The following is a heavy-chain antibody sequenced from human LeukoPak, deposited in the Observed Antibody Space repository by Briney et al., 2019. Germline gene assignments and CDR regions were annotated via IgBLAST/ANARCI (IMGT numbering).Heavy chain of an antibody. V-gene: IGHV1-69*11. D-gene: IGHD2/OR15-2a*01. CDR1: GVSFNKFA. CDR3: ASPHDIYFSQHMDV. CDR2: TIPTLGTS. J-gene: IGHJ6*02. Sequence: GASVKVSCKGSGVSFNKFAFHWVRQAPGHGLEWMGRTIPTLGTSVYAQKFQGRVTMTADESTTTAYMEVSGLRSEDTAVYFCASPHDIYFSQHMDVWGQGTTVTVSS.